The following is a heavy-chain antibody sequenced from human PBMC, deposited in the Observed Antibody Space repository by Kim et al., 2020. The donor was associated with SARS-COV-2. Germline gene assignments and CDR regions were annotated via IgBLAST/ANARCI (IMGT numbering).Heavy chain of an antibody. CDR2: ISWNSGSI. Sequence: GGSLRLSCAASGFTFDDYAMHWVRQAPGKGLEWVSGISWNSGSIGYADSVKGRFTISRDNAKNSLYLQMNSLRAEDTALYYCAKDSAGVRGGMDVWGQGTTVTVSS. D-gene: IGHD3-10*01. J-gene: IGHJ6*02. V-gene: IGHV3-9*01. CDR1: GFTFDDYA. CDR3: AKDSAGVRGGMDV.